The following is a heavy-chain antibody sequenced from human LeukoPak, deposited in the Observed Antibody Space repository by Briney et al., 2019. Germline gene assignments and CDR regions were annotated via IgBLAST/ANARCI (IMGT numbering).Heavy chain of an antibody. CDR1: GGSISSSSYY. J-gene: IGHJ4*02. CDR2: IYYSGST. D-gene: IGHD3-22*01. CDR3: ARVHHYYDSRGIVIFFDY. V-gene: IGHV4-39*07. Sequence: SETLSLTCTVSGGSISSSSYYWGWIRQPPGKGLEWIGSIYYSGSTYYNPSLKSRVTISVDTSKNQFSLKLSSVTAADTAVYYCARVHHYYDSRGIVIFFDYWGQGTLVTVSS.